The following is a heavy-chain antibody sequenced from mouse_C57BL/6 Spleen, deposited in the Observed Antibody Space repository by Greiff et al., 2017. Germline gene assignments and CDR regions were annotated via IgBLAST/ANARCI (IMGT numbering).Heavy chain of an antibody. Sequence: EVMLVESGGGLVQPGGSLKLSCAASGFTFSDYYMYWVRQTPEKRLEWVAYISNGGGSTYYPDNVKGRFTISRDNAKNTLYLQMSRLKSEDTAMYFCARRGDGYYIDYWGQGTTLTVSS. CDR2: ISNGGGST. J-gene: IGHJ2*01. V-gene: IGHV5-12*01. CDR1: GFTFSDYY. D-gene: IGHD2-3*01. CDR3: ARRGDGYYIDY.